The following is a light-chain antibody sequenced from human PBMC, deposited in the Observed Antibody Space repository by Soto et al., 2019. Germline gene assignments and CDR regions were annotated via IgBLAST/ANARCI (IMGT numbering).Light chain of an antibody. CDR2: EVR. CDR1: SSDVGGYNY. V-gene: IGLV2-14*01. J-gene: IGLJ1*01. CDR3: RSYSSSSTLYV. Sequence: QTVVTQPASVSGSPGQSSTISCTGTSSDVGGYNYVSWYQQHPGKAPQLMIYEVRNRPSGVSSRFAGSKYCNTASQTISGRQPEHEADYSCRSYSSSSTLYVFGTGTKRTV.